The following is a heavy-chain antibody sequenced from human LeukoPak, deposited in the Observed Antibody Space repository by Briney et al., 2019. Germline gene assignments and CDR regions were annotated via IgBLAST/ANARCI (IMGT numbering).Heavy chain of an antibody. CDR1: GFTFGSYG. CDR3: VRRGDASSGWGDHDF. CDR2: IGGSGDKT. Sequence: GGSLRLSCAASGFTFGSYGMSWVRQAPGKGLEWVSTIGGSGDKTFYADSVKGRFTISRDNSKNMVHLQMNSLTGEDTALYYCVRRGDASSGWGDHDFWGQGALVTVSS. V-gene: IGHV3-23*01. D-gene: IGHD6-19*01. J-gene: IGHJ4*02.